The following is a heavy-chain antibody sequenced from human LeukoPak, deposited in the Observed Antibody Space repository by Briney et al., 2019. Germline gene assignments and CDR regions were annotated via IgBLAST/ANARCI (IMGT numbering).Heavy chain of an antibody. J-gene: IGHJ5*02. Sequence: GASVKVSCKASGYTFTSYYMHWVRQAPGQGLEWMGMINPSGGSTSYAQKFQGRVTMTRDTSTSTVYMELSSLRSEDTAVYYCARDMWFGDLRGWIDPWGQGTLVTVSS. CDR1: GYTFTSYY. CDR3: ARDMWFGDLRGWIDP. V-gene: IGHV1-46*01. D-gene: IGHD3-10*01. CDR2: INPSGGST.